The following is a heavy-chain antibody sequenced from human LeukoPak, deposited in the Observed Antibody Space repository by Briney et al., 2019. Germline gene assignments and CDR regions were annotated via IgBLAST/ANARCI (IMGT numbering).Heavy chain of an antibody. CDR3: TADMPASSRAADY. CDR2: IKTKADGATT. Sequence: PGGSLRLSCAASGFTFSYAWMNWVRQAPGMGLEWVGRIKTKADGATTDYAAPVKGRFTVSRDDSKTTLYLQINGLKTEDTAVYYCTADMPASSRAADYWGQGTLVTVSS. CDR1: GFTFSYAW. V-gene: IGHV3-15*01. D-gene: IGHD2-15*01. J-gene: IGHJ4*02.